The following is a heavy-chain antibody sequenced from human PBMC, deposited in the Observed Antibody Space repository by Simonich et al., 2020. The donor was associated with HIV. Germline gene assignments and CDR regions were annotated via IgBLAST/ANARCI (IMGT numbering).Heavy chain of an antibody. Sequence: QVQLQQWGAGLLKPSETLSLTCAVYGGSFNDYSWSWIRQPLGKGLEWIGEIHHSGRTNYNSYVKSRVTIAVDTSKKQFSVKLNSVTAADTAVYYCARGRYYYGSGSYRYYFDSWGQGTLVTVSS. D-gene: IGHD3-10*01. V-gene: IGHV4-34*01. CDR1: GGSFNDYS. J-gene: IGHJ4*02. CDR3: ARGRYYYGSGSYRYYFDS. CDR2: IHHSGRT.